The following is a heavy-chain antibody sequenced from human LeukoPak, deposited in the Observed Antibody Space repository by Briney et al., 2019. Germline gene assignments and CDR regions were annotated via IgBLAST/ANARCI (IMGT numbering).Heavy chain of an antibody. J-gene: IGHJ5*02. CDR2: ISATGGSP. CDR3: AKGKVSAFLNWFDP. CDR1: GFTFSTYA. V-gene: IGHV3-23*01. D-gene: IGHD3-3*01. Sequence: PGGSLRLSCGASGFTFSTYAMTWVRQAPGKGLEWVLAISATGGSPYYADSVKGRFTISRDNSKNTLSLQMNSLRAEDTAVYYCAKGKVSAFLNWFDPWGQGTLVTVSS.